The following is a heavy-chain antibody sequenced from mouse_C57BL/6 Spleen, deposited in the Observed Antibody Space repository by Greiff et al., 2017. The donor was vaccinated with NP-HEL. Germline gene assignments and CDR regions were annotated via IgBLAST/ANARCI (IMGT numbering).Heavy chain of an antibody. J-gene: IGHJ2*01. D-gene: IGHD1-1*01. CDR3: ARERYYGKEYYFDY. CDR2: ISDGGSYT. V-gene: IGHV5-4*01. Sequence: EVHLVESGGGLVKPGGSLKLSCAASGFTFSSYAMSWVRQTPEKRLEWVATISDGGSYTCYPDNVKGRFTISRDNAKNNLYLQMSHLKSEDTAMYYCARERYYGKEYYFDYWGQGTTLTVSS. CDR1: GFTFSSYA.